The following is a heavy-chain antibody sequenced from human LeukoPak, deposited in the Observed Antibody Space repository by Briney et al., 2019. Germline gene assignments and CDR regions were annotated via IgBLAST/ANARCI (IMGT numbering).Heavy chain of an antibody. V-gene: IGHV1-69*04. D-gene: IGHD1-26*01. Sequence: SVKVSCKASGGTFSSYTISWVRQASGQGLEWMGRIIPILGIANYAQKFQGRVTITADKSTSTAYMELSSLRSEDTAVYYCAREEWELRATFDYWGQGTLVTVSS. CDR2: IIPILGIA. CDR1: GGTFSSYT. CDR3: AREEWELRATFDY. J-gene: IGHJ4*02.